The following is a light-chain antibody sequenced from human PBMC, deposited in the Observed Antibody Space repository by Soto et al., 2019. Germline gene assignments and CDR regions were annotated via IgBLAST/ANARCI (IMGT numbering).Light chain of an antibody. J-gene: IGKJ1*01. V-gene: IGKV1-5*03. Sequence: MQMTQSPSSLSASVGQRGTITCRASQSISNWLAWHQQKPGKDPKLLIYKESSLDSGVPSRFSGSGSGTEFTLTISSLQPDDFATYYCQQHNTYWTFGQGTKVDIK. CDR2: KES. CDR3: QQHNTYWT. CDR1: QSISNW.